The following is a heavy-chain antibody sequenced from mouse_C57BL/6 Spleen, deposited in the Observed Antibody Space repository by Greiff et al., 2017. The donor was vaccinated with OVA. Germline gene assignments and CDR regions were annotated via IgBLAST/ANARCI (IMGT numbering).Heavy chain of an antibody. V-gene: IGHV5-6*01. CDR1: GFTFSSYG. CDR3: ARHPDEGVEY. CDR2: ISSGGSYT. J-gene: IGHJ2*01. Sequence: EVQLVESGGDLVKPGGSLKLSCAASGFTFSSYGMSWVRQTPDKRLEWVATISSGGSYTYYPDSVKGRFTISRDNAKNTLYMQMSSLKSEDTAMYYCARHPDEGVEYWGQGTTLTVSS.